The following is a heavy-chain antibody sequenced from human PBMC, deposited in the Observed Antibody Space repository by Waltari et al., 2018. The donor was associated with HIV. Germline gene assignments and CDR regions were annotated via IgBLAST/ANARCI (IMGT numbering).Heavy chain of an antibody. CDR1: GFTFSSYA. CDR3: AKGARPGYCSSTSCQGGYYYGMDV. CDR2: ISGSGGST. J-gene: IGHJ6*02. V-gene: IGHV3-23*01. D-gene: IGHD2-2*03. Sequence: EVQLLESGGGLVKPGGSLILPCVASGFTFSSYALSCVRQAPGKGPKWVSAISGSGGSTYYADSVKGRFTISRDNSKNTLYLQMNSLRAEDTAVYYCAKGARPGYCSSTSCQGGYYYGMDVWGQGTTVTVSS.